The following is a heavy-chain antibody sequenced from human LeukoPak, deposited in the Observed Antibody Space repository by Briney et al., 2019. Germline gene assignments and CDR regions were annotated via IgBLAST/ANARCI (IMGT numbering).Heavy chain of an antibody. V-gene: IGHV1-18*01. J-gene: IGHJ6*03. Sequence: GASVKVSCKASGYTFTKYGITWVRQAPGQGLEWMGWISTYNGNTNYAQKLQGRVTMATDTSTSTAYMELRSLISDDAAVYYCARAYSANIVVVPAAMSYYYYYYMDVWGKGTTVTVSS. CDR3: ARAYSANIVVVPAAMSYYYYYYMDV. CDR1: GYTFTKYG. CDR2: ISTYNGNT. D-gene: IGHD2-2*01.